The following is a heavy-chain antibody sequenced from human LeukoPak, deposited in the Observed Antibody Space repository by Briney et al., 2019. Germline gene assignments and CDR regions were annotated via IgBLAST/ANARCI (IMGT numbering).Heavy chain of an antibody. CDR2: VSYDGSDK. CDR3: AKAHLLDWLLPFAY. J-gene: IGHJ4*02. Sequence: GGSLRLSCAASEFTFSSYAMHWVRQAPGKGLEWVALVSYDGSDKYYADSVKGRFTISRDNSKNTLYLQMNSLRGEDTAVYYCAKAHLLDWLLPFAYWGQGTLVTVSS. D-gene: IGHD3/OR15-3a*01. CDR1: EFTFSSYA. V-gene: IGHV3-30*18.